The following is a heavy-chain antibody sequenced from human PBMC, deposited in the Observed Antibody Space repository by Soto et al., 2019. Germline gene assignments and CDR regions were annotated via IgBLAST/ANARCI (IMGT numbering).Heavy chain of an antibody. Sequence: PGGSLRLSCAAAGFSFSDYYIAWFRQPPGKVLEWVSQIIGIGTDTKYADSVKGRFTVSRDNATTSLSLKMDSLRADDTAVYYCPTHSSSWRTSNPGGFDYWGPGTLVTVSS. CDR3: PTHSSSWRTSNPGGFDY. J-gene: IGHJ4*02. V-gene: IGHV3-11*06. CDR2: IIGIGTDT. D-gene: IGHD6-13*01. CDR1: GFSFSDYY.